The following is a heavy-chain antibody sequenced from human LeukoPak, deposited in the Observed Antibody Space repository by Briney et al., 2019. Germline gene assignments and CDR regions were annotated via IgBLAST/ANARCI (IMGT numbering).Heavy chain of an antibody. Sequence: PSETLSLTCTVSGGSISSYYWSWIRQPPGKGLEWIGHIYYSDIAKYNPSLKSRVTISLDTSKNQFSLKLSSVTAADTAVYYCARERIGFCSSTSCYPYYFDYWGQGTLVTVSS. J-gene: IGHJ4*02. V-gene: IGHV4-59*01. D-gene: IGHD2-2*01. CDR1: GGSISSYY. CDR3: ARERIGFCSSTSCYPYYFDY. CDR2: IYYSDIA.